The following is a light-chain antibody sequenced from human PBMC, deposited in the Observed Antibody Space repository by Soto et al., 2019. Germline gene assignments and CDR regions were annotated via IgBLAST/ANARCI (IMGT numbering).Light chain of an antibody. Sequence: ENVLTQSPGTLSLSPGERATLSCRASQSVSSSYLAWYQQKPGQAPRLLIYGASSRATGIPDRFSGSVSGTDFTITISRLEPEDYAVYYWQQYGSSPYSFGQGTKLEIK. J-gene: IGKJ2*01. V-gene: IGKV3-20*01. CDR3: QQYGSSPYS. CDR1: QSVSSSY. CDR2: GAS.